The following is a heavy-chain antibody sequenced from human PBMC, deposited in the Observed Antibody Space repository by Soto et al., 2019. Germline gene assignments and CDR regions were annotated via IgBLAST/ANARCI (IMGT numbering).Heavy chain of an antibody. D-gene: IGHD6-6*01. CDR3: ARRARPDFYYMDV. Sequence: PGGSLILSCAASGFNISGYAMDWVRPAPGKGLEYVSGISSNGVGTYYANSVQGRFTISRDNSKNTVYLQMGSLRPEDMAVYYCARRARPDFYYMDVWGKGTTVTVSS. V-gene: IGHV3-64*01. CDR2: ISSNGVGT. CDR1: GFNISGYA. J-gene: IGHJ6*03.